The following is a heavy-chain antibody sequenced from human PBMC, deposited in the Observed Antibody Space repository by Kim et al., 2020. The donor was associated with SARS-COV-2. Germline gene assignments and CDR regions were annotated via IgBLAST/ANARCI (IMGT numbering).Heavy chain of an antibody. CDR3: ARLPFAIYTDTTVVTPVAFDY. D-gene: IGHD4-17*01. CDR1: GYTFTGYY. CDR2: INPNSGGT. Sequence: ASVKVSCKASGYTFTGYYMHWVRQAPGQGLEWMGWINPNSGGTNYAQKFQGRVTMTRDTSISTAYMELSRLRSDDTAVYYCARLPFAIYTDTTVVTPVAFDYWGQGTLVTVSS. V-gene: IGHV1-2*02. J-gene: IGHJ4*02.